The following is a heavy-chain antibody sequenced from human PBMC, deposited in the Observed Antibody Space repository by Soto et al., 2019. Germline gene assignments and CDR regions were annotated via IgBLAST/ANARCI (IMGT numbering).Heavy chain of an antibody. J-gene: IGHJ4*02. CDR1: GGSISSYY. Sequence: SETLSLTCTVSGGSISSYYWSWIRQPPGKGLEWIGYIYYSGSTNYNPSIKSRVTISVDTSKNQFSLKLSSVTAADTAVYYCARRYGTVFDFWGQGTLVTVSS. CDR3: ARRYGTVFDF. CDR2: IYYSGST. V-gene: IGHV4-59*01. D-gene: IGHD6-13*01.